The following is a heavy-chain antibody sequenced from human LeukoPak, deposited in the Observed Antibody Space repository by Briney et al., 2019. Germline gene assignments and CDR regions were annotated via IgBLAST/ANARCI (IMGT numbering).Heavy chain of an antibody. CDR2: INPNSGGT. J-gene: IGHJ6*03. V-gene: IGHV1-2*02. D-gene: IGHD5-18*01. Sequence: ASVKVSCKASGYTFTGYYMHWVRQAPGQGLEWMGWINPNSGGTNYAQKFQGRVTMTRDTSISTAYMELSRLRSDDTAVYYCARSGYSYGYHTPYYYYYYMDVWGKGTTVTISS. CDR3: ARSGYSYGYHTPYYYYYYMDV. CDR1: GYTFTGYY.